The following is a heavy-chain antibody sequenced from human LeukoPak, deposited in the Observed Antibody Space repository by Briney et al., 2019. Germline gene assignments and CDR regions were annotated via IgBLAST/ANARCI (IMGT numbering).Heavy chain of an antibody. V-gene: IGHV3-74*01. CDR2: INSDGSIT. D-gene: IGHD2-2*01. CDR3: ARHSEGPVNDAFDI. CDR1: GFTFSSYW. Sequence: PGGSLRLSCAASGFTFSSYWMHWVRQVPGKGLVWVSRINSDGSITNYADSVKGRFTISRDNAKNTLYLQMNSLRAEDTAVYYCARHSEGPVNDAFDIWGQGTKVTVSS. J-gene: IGHJ3*02.